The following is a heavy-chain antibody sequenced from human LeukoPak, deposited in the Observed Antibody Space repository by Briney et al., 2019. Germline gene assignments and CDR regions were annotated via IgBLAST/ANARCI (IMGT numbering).Heavy chain of an antibody. D-gene: IGHD1-26*01. CDR1: GYTFTGYY. J-gene: IGHJ4*02. CDR3: AVVGATSPVFDY. CDR2: INPNSGGT. Sequence: GASVKVSCKASGYTFTGYYMHWVRQAPGQGLEWMGWINPNSGGTNYAQKFQGRVTMTRDTTISTAYMELSRLRSDDTAVYYWAVVGATSPVFDYWGQGTLVTVSS. V-gene: IGHV1-2*02.